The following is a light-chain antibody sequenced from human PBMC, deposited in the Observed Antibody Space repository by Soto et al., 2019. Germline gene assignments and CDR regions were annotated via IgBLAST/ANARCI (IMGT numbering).Light chain of an antibody. J-gene: IGKJ2*01. CDR3: QRYGSSPPFT. CDR2: GAS. Sequence: EMVLTQSPGTLSLSPGERATLSCRASQRVSSSYLAWYQQKPGQAPRILIYGASSRATGIPDRFSGSGSGTDLTLTISRLEPEDFAVYFCQRYGSSPPFTFGQGTKVEI. V-gene: IGKV3-20*01. CDR1: QRVSSSY.